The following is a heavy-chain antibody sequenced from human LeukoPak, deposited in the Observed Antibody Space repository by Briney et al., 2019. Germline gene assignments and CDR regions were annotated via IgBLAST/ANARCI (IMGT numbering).Heavy chain of an antibody. CDR1: GGTFSSYA. Sequence: ASVKVSCKASGGTFSSYAISWVRQAPGQGLEWMGWISAYNGNTNYAQKLQGRVTMTTDTSTSTAYMELRSLRSDDTAVYYCARDPMVRGVMIPFDYWGRGTLVTVSS. CDR2: ISAYNGNT. J-gene: IGHJ4*02. D-gene: IGHD3-10*01. V-gene: IGHV1-18*01. CDR3: ARDPMVRGVMIPFDY.